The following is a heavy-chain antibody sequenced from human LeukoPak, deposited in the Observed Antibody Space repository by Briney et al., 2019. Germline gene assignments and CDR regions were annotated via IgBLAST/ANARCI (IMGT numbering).Heavy chain of an antibody. D-gene: IGHD6-19*01. J-gene: IGHJ3*02. V-gene: IGHV3-11*04. Sequence: ASGFTFSDXYXXXIRXAPGKGXXWXSYISSSGSTIYYPDSVKGRFTISRDNAKNSLYLQMNSLRAEDTAVYYCASGSSGWYLPAAFDIWGQGTMVTVSS. CDR3: ASGSSGWYLPAAFDI. CDR2: ISSSGSTI. CDR1: GFTFSDXY.